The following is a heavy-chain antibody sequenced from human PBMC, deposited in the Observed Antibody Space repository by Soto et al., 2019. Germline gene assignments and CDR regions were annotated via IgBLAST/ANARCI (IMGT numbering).Heavy chain of an antibody. CDR3: AGSRGFGFDF. Sequence: QVQLVQSGDELKQPGASVKVSCNASDYTFNSYGISWVRKAPGQGLEWMGWISGDNGDIKYAQKFQGRVTMTTDIYTSTVYMELRSLSSDDTAVYFCAGSRGFGFDFWGQGTLVTVSS. CDR2: ISGDNGDI. V-gene: IGHV1-18*01. J-gene: IGHJ4*02. D-gene: IGHD2-15*01. CDR1: DYTFNSYG.